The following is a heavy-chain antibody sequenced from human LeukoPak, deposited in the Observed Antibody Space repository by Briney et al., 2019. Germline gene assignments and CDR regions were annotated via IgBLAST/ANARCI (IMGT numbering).Heavy chain of an antibody. CDR1: GGSFSGYY. V-gene: IGHV4-34*01. D-gene: IGHD3-3*01. J-gene: IGHJ6*03. Sequence: SETLSLTCAVYGGSFSGYYWSWIRQPPGKGLKWIGEINHSGSTNYNPSLKSRVTISVDTSKNQFSLKLSSVTAADTAVYYCAREGDFWSGYYNYYYYYMDVWGKGTTVTVSS. CDR2: INHSGST. CDR3: AREGDFWSGYYNYYYYYMDV.